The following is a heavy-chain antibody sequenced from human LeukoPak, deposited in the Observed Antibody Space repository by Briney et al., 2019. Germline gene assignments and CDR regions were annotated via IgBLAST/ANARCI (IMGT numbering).Heavy chain of an antibody. V-gene: IGHV1-69*13. D-gene: IGHD2-2*01. J-gene: IGHJ6*02. CDR1: GGTFSSYA. Sequence: SVRVSCKASGGTFSSYAISWVRQPPGQGLEWMGGIIPIFGTANYAQKFQGRVTITADESTSTAYMELSSLRSEDTAVYYCARDSGGIVVVPAAPTHYYGMDVWGQGTTVTVSS. CDR3: ARDSGGIVVVPAAPTHYYGMDV. CDR2: IIPIFGTA.